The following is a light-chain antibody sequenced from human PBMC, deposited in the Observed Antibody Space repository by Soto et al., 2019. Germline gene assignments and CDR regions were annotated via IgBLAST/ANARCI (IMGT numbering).Light chain of an antibody. CDR2: GNS. CDR3: QSYDSSLSVL. V-gene: IGLV1-40*01. J-gene: IGLJ2*01. CDR1: SSNIGAGYD. Sequence: QSVLTQPPSVSGAPGQRVTISCTGSSSNIGAGYDVHWYQQLPGTAPKLLIYGNSNRPSWVPDRFSGSKSGTSASLAITGLQAEHDDDYYCQSYDSSLSVLFGGGTKLTVL.